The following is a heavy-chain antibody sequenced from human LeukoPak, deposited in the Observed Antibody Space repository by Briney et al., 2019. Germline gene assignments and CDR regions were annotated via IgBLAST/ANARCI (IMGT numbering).Heavy chain of an antibody. CDR1: GGTFSSYA. J-gene: IGHJ6*03. V-gene: IGHV1-69*05. CDR3: ASTVAYSSAPRDYYYMDV. Sequence: ASVKVSCKASGGTFSSYAISWVRQAPGQGLEWMGGIIPIFGTANYAQKFQGRVTITTDESTSTAYMELSSLRSEDTAVYYCASTVAYSSAPRDYYYMDVWGKGTTVTVSS. CDR2: IIPIFGTA. D-gene: IGHD6-19*01.